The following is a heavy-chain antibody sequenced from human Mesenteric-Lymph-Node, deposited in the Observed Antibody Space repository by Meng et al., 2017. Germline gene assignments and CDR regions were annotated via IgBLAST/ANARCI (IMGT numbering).Heavy chain of an antibody. Sequence: SQTRSLTGAVYGGSFSGYYWSWIRQPPGKGLEWIGYIYYSGSTNYNPSLKSRVTISVDTSKNQFSLKLSSVTAADTAVYYCARDSGSGDNWFDPWGQGTLVTVSS. D-gene: IGHD3-10*01. CDR2: IYYSGST. J-gene: IGHJ5*02. CDR3: ARDSGSGDNWFDP. V-gene: IGHV4-59*01. CDR1: GGSFSGYY.